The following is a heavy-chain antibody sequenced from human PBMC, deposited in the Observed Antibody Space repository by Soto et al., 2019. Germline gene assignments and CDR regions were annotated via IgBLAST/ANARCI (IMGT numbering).Heavy chain of an antibody. D-gene: IGHD3-9*01. CDR1: GYTFTSYD. V-gene: IGHV1-8*01. CDR3: ARTLAYYDILTGYYNNWFDP. CDR2: MNPNSGNT. Sequence: ASVKVSCKASGYTFTSYDINWVRQATGQGLEWMGWMNPNSGNTGYAQKFQGRVTMTRNTSISTAYMELSSLRSEDTAVHYCARTLAYYDILTGYYNNWFDPWGQGTLVTVSS. J-gene: IGHJ5*02.